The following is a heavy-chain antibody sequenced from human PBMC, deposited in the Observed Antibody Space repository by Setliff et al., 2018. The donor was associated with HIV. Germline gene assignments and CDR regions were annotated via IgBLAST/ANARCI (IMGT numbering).Heavy chain of an antibody. D-gene: IGHD5-18*01. V-gene: IGHV4-30-4*08. Sequence: PSETLSLTCTVSGGSISSDDYYWNWIRQPPGKGLEWIGYITYSGSAYYNPSLKSRVTISIDTSNNQISLRLSSVTAADTAMYYCARGGGPDTNFDLWGQGTLVTVSS. CDR3: ARGGGPDTNFDL. J-gene: IGHJ4*02. CDR2: ITYSGSA. CDR1: GGSISSDDYY.